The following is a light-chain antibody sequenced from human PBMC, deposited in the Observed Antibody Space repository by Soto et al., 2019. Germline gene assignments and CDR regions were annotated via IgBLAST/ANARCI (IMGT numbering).Light chain of an antibody. V-gene: IGLV2-11*01. CDR1: SRVVGGYDY. Sequence: QSVLTQPRSVSGSPGQSATISCTGTSRVVGGYDYVSWYQHHPGKAPKVTIYDVSKRPSGVRDRFSGSKSGNTASLTISGLQADDEADYYCSSFVGPYTYVFGTGTKGTVL. CDR2: DVS. J-gene: IGLJ1*01. CDR3: SSFVGPYTYV.